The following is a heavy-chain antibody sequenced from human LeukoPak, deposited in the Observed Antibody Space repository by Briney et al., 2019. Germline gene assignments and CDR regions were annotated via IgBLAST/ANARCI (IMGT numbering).Heavy chain of an antibody. D-gene: IGHD2-8*01. Sequence: GASVKVSCKASGYTFTSYDINWVRQATGQGLEWMGWMNPNSGNTGYAQKFQGRVTMTRNTSISTAYMELSSLRSEDTAVYYCARGLRYCTNGVCYTYYFDYWGQGTLVTASS. J-gene: IGHJ4*02. CDR3: ARGLRYCTNGVCYTYYFDY. CDR2: MNPNSGNT. CDR1: GYTFTSYD. V-gene: IGHV1-8*01.